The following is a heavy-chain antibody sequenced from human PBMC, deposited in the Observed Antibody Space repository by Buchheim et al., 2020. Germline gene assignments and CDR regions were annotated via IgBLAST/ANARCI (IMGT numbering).Heavy chain of an antibody. CDR1: GGSISSGSYY. CDR3: ARYCRQQNYWYFDL. CDR2: IYYSGNT. V-gene: IGHV4-39*01. J-gene: IGHJ2*01. Sequence: QLQLQESGPGLVRPSETLSLTCSVSGGSISSGSYYWGWIRQPPGKGLEWIGSIYYSGNTYYNPSLKSRLTIDVDTSKNQFSLKLNSITAADTAVYFCARYCRQQNYWYFDLWGRGTL. D-gene: IGHD6-13*01.